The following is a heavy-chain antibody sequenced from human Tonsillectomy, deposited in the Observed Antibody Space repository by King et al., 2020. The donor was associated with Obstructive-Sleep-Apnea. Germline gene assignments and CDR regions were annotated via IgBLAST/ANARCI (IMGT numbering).Heavy chain of an antibody. J-gene: IGHJ6*02. V-gene: IGHV4-31*03. CDR2: VDDRGST. D-gene: IGHD3-9*01. CDR3: ARGDILTGYSPYSYGLDV. Sequence: QLQESGPVLVKPSQTLSLTCPVSGVSISTGGYYWSWIRQHPGKGLEWIGYVDDRGSTYYNPSLKSRLTISVDTSRNRFSLKLSSVSAADTAVYYCARGDILTGYSPYSYGLDVWGQGTTVTVSS. CDR1: GVSISTGGYY.